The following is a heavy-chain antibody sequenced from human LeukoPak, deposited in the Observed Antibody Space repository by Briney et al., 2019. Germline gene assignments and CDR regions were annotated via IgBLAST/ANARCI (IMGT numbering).Heavy chain of an antibody. Sequence: PSETLSLTCTFSVGSISSGGYYWSWIRQHPGKGLEWIGYIYYSGSTYYNPSLKSRVTISVDTSKNQFSLKLSSVHAADTAVYYCARAGYDNPIDYWGQGTLVTVSS. CDR1: VGSISSGGYY. V-gene: IGHV4-31*03. J-gene: IGHJ4*02. CDR2: IYYSGST. CDR3: ARAGYDNPIDY. D-gene: IGHD3-9*01.